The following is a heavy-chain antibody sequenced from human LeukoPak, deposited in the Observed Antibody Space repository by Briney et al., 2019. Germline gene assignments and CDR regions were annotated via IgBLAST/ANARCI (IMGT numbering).Heavy chain of an antibody. CDR1: GDSISSSNYF. CDR2: IYYSGST. V-gene: IGHV4-39*07. D-gene: IGHD2-15*01. CDR3: ARGEIGNCSGGSCLNWFDP. Sequence: SETLSLTCTVSGDSISSSNYFWGWIRQPPGKGLEWIGSIYYSGSTYYNPSLKSRVTISLDTSKNQFSLKLSSVTAADTAVYYCARGEIGNCSGGSCLNWFDPWGQGTLVTVSS. J-gene: IGHJ5*02.